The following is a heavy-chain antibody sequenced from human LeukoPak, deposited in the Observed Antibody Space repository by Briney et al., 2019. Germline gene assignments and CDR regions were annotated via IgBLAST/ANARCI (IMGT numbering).Heavy chain of an antibody. CDR2: ISSSSSYI. D-gene: IGHD6-6*01. CDR1: GFIFSRYT. V-gene: IGHV3-21*01. Sequence: PGGSLRLSCVTSGFIFSRYTMNWVRQAPGKGLEWVSSISSSSSYIYYADSVKGRFTISRDNAKNSLYLQMNSLRAEDTAVYYCARRQSIAAPDDYWGQGTLVTVSS. J-gene: IGHJ4*02. CDR3: ARRQSIAAPDDY.